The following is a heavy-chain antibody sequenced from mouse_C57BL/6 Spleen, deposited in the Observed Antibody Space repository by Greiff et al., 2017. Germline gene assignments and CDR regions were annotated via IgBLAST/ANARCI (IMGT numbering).Heavy chain of an antibody. D-gene: IGHD4-1*01. Sequence: EVHLVESGPGLVKPSQSLSLTCSVTGYSITSGYYWNWIRQFPGNKLEWMGYISYDGSNNYNPSLKNRISITRDTSKNQFFLKLNSVTTEDTATYYCAREDWDYAMDYWGQGTSVTVSS. J-gene: IGHJ4*01. CDR1: GYSITSGYY. CDR3: AREDWDYAMDY. CDR2: ISYDGSN. V-gene: IGHV3-6*01.